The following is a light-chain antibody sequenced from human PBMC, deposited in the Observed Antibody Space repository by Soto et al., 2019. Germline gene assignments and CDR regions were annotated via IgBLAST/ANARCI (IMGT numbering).Light chain of an antibody. CDR1: QSVSSN. J-gene: IGKJ1*01. V-gene: IGKV3-15*01. Sequence: IVLTQSPGTLSLSAGETATLSWRASQSVSSNLAWYQQKPGQAPRLLIYGASSRETGISDRFSGGVSGTEGVITISDLKYEDGAVYSCQQSNAWTPTFGQGTKVDIK. CDR2: GAS. CDR3: QQSNAWTPT.